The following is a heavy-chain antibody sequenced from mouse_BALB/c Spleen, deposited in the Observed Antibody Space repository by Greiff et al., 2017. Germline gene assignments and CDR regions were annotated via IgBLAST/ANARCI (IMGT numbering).Heavy chain of an antibody. CDR2: ISSGSSTI. D-gene: IGHD2-4*01. V-gene: IGHV5-17*02. CDR3: ARRGYDYAMDY. Sequence: EVQGVESGGGLVQPGGSRKLSCAASGFTFSSFEMHWVRQAPEKGLEWVANISSGSSTIYYADTVKGRFTISRENPKNTLFLQMTSLRSEDTAMYYCARRGYDYAMDYWGQGTSVTVSS. CDR1: GFTFSSFE. J-gene: IGHJ4*01.